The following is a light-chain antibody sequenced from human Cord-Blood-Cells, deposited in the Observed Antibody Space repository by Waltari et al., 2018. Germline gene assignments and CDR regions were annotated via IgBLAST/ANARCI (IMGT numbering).Light chain of an antibody. CDR2: AAS. J-gene: IGKJ1*01. Sequence: AIRMTQSPSSLSASTGDRVTITCRASQGISRYLAWYQQTPGKAPKLLIYAASTLQSGGPARFGGSGSGTDFTLTISCLQSEDFATYYCQQYYSDPRTFGQGTKVEIK. CDR3: QQYYSDPRT. V-gene: IGKV1-8*01. CDR1: QGISRY.